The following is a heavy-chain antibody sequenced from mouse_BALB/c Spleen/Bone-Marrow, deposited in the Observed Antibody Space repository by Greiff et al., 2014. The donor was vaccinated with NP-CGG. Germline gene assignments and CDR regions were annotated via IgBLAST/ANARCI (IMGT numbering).Heavy chain of an antibody. D-gene: IGHD2-1*01. CDR2: IDPAKGNT. CDR3: ARNYPFAY. Sequence: VQLQQSGAELVKPGASVKLSCTASGFNIKDSYLHWVKQRPEQGLDWIGRIDPAKGNTNYDPKFQGKATITADTSSNTAYLQLSGLTSEDTAVYFCARNYPFAYWGQGTLVTVSA. J-gene: IGHJ3*01. CDR1: GFNIKDSY. V-gene: IGHV14-3*02.